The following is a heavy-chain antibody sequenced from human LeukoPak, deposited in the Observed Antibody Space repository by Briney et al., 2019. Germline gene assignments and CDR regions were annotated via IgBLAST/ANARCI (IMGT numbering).Heavy chain of an antibody. J-gene: IGHJ5*02. CDR2: INWNGGST. Sequence: PGGSLRLSCAASGFTFDDYGMSWVRQAPAKGLEWVSGINWNGGSTGYADSVKGRFTISRDNAKNSLYLQMNSLRAEDTALYYCARDPTTDTANWFDPWGQGTLVTVSS. CDR1: GFTFDDYG. D-gene: IGHD5-18*01. CDR3: ARDPTTDTANWFDP. V-gene: IGHV3-20*04.